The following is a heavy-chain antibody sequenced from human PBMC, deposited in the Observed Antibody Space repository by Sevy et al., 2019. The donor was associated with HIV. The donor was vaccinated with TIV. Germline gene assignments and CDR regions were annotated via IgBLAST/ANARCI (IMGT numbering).Heavy chain of an antibody. Sequence: GGSLRLSCAASGFTLCSRWMSWVRQAPGKGLEWVANIKQDGSEKYYVDSVKDRFTISRDNAKNSLYLQMNSLRAEDTAVYYCVPSGGGHVGYWGQGTLVTVSS. CDR2: IKQDGSEK. D-gene: IGHD2-15*01. J-gene: IGHJ4*02. CDR1: GFTLCSRW. CDR3: VPSGGGHVGY. V-gene: IGHV3-7*01.